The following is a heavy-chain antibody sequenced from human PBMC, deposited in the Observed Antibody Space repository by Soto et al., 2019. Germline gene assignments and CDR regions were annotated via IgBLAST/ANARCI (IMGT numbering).Heavy chain of an antibody. CDR3: TRGMDV. V-gene: IGHV1-2*02. CDR1: GYTFKLYY. CDR2: INSNSGDT. Sequence: ASVKVSCKTSGYTFKLYYMHWVRQAPGQGLEWMGWINSNSGDTYYAQDFQGRVTMTRDRSTTTIYMELSSLRSDDTAVYYCTRGMDVWGQGTTVTVSS. J-gene: IGHJ6*02.